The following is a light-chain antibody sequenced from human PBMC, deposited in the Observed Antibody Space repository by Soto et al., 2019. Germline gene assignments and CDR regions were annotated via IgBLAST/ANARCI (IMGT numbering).Light chain of an antibody. Sequence: DIQMTQSPSTLSASVGDRVTITCRASQSLGIWLAWHQQKPGKAPKLLIYDASTLKSGVPSRFSGSGSGTKFTLTISSLQPEDFATYHCQQYTSDIYSFGQGTKLQ. V-gene: IGKV1-5*01. J-gene: IGKJ2*01. CDR3: QQYTSDIYS. CDR2: DAS. CDR1: QSLGIW.